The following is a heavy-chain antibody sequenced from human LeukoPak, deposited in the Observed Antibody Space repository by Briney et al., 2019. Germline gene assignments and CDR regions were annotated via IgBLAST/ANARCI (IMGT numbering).Heavy chain of an antibody. CDR2: ITGSGGST. Sequence: PGGSQRLSCAASGFTFSTYAMSWVRQAPGKGLEWASGITGSGGSTYYADSVKGRFTISRDNSKNTLFLQMNSLSAEDTAVYYRAKGFSTHYEYWGQGTLVTVSS. J-gene: IGHJ1*01. CDR3: AKGFSTHYEY. V-gene: IGHV3-23*01. D-gene: IGHD3-22*01. CDR1: GFTFSTYA.